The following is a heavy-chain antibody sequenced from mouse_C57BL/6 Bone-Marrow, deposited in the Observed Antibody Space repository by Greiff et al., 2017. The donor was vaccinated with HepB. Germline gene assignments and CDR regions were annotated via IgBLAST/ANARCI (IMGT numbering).Heavy chain of an antibody. CDR1: GFTFSDYY. CDR3: ARDRGLLPLFDY. J-gene: IGHJ2*01. D-gene: IGHD2-3*01. V-gene: IGHV5-16*01. Sequence: EVKLVESEGGLVQPGSSMKLSCTASGFTFSDYYMAWVRQVPEKGLEWVANINYDGSSTYYLASLKSRFIISRDNAKNTLYLQMSSLKSEDTATYYCARDRGLLPLFDYWGQGTTLTVSS. CDR2: INYDGSST.